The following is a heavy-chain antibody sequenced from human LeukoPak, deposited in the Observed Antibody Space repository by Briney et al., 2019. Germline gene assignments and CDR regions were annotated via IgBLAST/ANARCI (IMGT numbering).Heavy chain of an antibody. Sequence: ASVKVSCKASGYTFTNYYVHWVRQAPGQGLDWMGVINPTGGITNYAQKFQGRVTVALDTSTSTVYMELSSLRSADTAVYYCARDKRVIAAAGFNWFDPWGQGTLVTVSS. CDR1: GYTFTNYY. V-gene: IGHV1-46*01. D-gene: IGHD6-13*01. J-gene: IGHJ5*02. CDR3: ARDKRVIAAAGFNWFDP. CDR2: INPTGGIT.